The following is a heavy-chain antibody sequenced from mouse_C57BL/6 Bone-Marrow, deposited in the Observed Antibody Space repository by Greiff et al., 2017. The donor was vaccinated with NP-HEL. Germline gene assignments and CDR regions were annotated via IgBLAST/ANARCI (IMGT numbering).Heavy chain of an antibody. CDR2: ISGGGGNT. Sequence: EVHLVESGGGLVKPGGSLKLSCAASGFTFSSYTMSWVRQTPEKRLEWVATISGGGGNTYYPDSVKGRFTISRDNANNTLYRQMSSLRSEDTALYYCARRAGSPSYWYFDVWGTGTTVTVSS. CDR3: ARRAGSPSYWYFDV. V-gene: IGHV5-9*01. D-gene: IGHD1-1*01. CDR1: GFTFSSYT. J-gene: IGHJ1*03.